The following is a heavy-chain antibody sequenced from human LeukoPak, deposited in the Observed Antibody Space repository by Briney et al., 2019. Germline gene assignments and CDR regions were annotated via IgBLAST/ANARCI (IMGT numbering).Heavy chain of an antibody. CDR1: GGSISSGGYY. CDR3: ASGIQGAGNNY. CDR2: IYHSGST. D-gene: IGHD6-19*01. V-gene: IGHV4-30-2*01. J-gene: IGHJ4*02. Sequence: TPSQTLSPTCTVSGGSISSGGYYWSWIRQPPGKGLEWIGYIYHSGSTNYNPSLKSRVTISVDTSKNQFSLKLSSVTAADTAVYYCASGIQGAGNNYWGQGTLVTVSS.